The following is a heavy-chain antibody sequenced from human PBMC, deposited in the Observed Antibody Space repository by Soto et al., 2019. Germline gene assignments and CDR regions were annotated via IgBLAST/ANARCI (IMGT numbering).Heavy chain of an antibody. Sequence: GSLRLSCAASGFTFSSYDMHWVRQATGKGLEWVSAIGTAGDTYYPGSVKGRFTISRDNSKNTLYLQMNSLRAEDTAVYYCAREGGRFLEWLLPTYYYYGMDVWGQGTTVTVSS. J-gene: IGHJ6*02. CDR3: AREGGRFLEWLLPTYYYYGMDV. CDR1: GFTFSSYD. V-gene: IGHV3-13*04. CDR2: IGTAGDT. D-gene: IGHD3-3*01.